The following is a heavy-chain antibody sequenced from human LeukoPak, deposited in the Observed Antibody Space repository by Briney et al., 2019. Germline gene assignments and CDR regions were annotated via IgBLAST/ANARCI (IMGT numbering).Heavy chain of an antibody. D-gene: IGHD5-24*01. J-gene: IGHJ6*02. CDR2: SYDSGNT. CDR3: ARGRGYNYYYGMDV. V-gene: IGHV4-59*01. CDR1: AGSISSYY. Sequence: PSETLSLTCTVSAGSISSYYWSWIRQPPGNGLEWIGNSYDSGNTNYNSSLKSRVTISVDTSKNQFSLRLSSVTAADTVVYYCARGRGYNYYYGMDVWGQGTTVTVSS.